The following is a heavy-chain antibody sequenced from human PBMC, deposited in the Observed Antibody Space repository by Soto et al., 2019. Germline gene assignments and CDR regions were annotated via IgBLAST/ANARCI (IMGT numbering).Heavy chain of an antibody. CDR1: GFTVSSNY. CDR3: ASVDSSGYDAFDI. V-gene: IGHV3-53*01. J-gene: IGHJ3*02. CDR2: IYSGGST. D-gene: IGHD6-19*01. Sequence: GSLRLSCAASGFTVSSNYMSWVRQAPGKGLEWVSVIYSGGSTYYADSVKGRFTISRDNSKNTLYLQMNSLRAEDTAVYYCASVDSSGYDAFDIWGQGTMVTVSS.